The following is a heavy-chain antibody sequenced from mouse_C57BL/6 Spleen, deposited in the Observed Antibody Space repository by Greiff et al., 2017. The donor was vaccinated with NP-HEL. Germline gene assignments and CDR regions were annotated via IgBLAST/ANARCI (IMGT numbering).Heavy chain of an antibody. CDR1: GYAFSSYW. D-gene: IGHD4-1*01. Sequence: VQLQQSGAELVKPGASVKISCKASGYAFSSYWMNRVKQRPGKGLEWIGQIYPGDGDTNYNGKFKGKATLTADKSSSTAYMQLSSLTSEDSAVYFCARMGSYTGGFDYWGQGTTLTVSS. V-gene: IGHV1-80*01. J-gene: IGHJ2*01. CDR2: IYPGDGDT. CDR3: ARMGSYTGGFDY.